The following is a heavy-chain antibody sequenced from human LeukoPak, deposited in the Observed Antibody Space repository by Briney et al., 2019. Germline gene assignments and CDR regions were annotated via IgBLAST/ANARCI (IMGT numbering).Heavy chain of an antibody. D-gene: IGHD6-19*01. Sequence: KIYAQKFQGRVTMTEDTSTDTAYMELSSLRSEDTAVYYCETTLAVAGTWGQGTLVTVSS. CDR3: ETTLAVAGT. J-gene: IGHJ4*02. CDR2: K. V-gene: IGHV1-24*01.